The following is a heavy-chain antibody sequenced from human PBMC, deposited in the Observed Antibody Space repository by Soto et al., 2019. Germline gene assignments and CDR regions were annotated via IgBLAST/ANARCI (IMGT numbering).Heavy chain of an antibody. CDR2: IYHSGST. V-gene: IGHV4-4*02. CDR1: GGSISSSNW. Sequence: SETLSLTCAVSGGSISSSNWWSWVRQPPGKGLEWIGEIYHSGSTNYNPSLKSRVTISVDKSKNQFSLKLSSVTAADTAVYYCARSYYYDSSGYDYWGQVTLVTVSS. J-gene: IGHJ4*02. CDR3: ARSYYYDSSGYDY. D-gene: IGHD3-22*01.